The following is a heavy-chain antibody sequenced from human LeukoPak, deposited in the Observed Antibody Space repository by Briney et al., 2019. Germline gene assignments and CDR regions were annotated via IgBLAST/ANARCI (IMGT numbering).Heavy chain of an antibody. CDR1: GFSFTNAW. D-gene: IGHD6-6*01. CDR2: IKSKPDGGTT. CDR3: TTDRGIASHPLFDF. V-gene: IGHV3-15*01. Sequence: GGSLRLSCAASGFSFTNAWMSWVRQAPGKGLEWVGRIKSKPDGGTTDYTAPVKDRLIISRDTSKNTLYLQMNNLKTEDTAVYYCTTDRGIASHPLFDFWGQGTLATVSS. J-gene: IGHJ4*02.